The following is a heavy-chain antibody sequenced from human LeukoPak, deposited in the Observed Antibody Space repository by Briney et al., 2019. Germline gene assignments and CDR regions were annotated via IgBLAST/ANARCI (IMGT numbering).Heavy chain of an antibody. V-gene: IGHV6-1*01. D-gene: IGHD1-7*01. CDR3: AKDERNWNYNLASQTYD. CDR2: TYYRSKWYN. J-gene: IGHJ4*02. Sequence: SQTLSLTCAISGDSVSSNSAAWNWIRQSPSRGLEWLGRTYYRSKWYNDYAVSVKSRITINPDTSKNQFSLQLNSVTPEDTAVYYCAKDERNWNYNLASQTYDWGQGTLVTVSS. CDR1: GDSVSSNSAA.